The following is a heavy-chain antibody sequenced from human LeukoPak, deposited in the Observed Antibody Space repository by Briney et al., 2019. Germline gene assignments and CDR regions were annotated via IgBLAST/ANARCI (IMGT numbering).Heavy chain of an antibody. CDR2: INSDGTSI. Sequence: GGSLRLSCVVSGFTFTNYWMQWVRQVPGKGLVWVARINSDGTSITHADSVKGRFTISRDNAENTLYLQMNRLRPEDTALYYCARSQSGVFDVWGQGTMVIVSS. V-gene: IGHV3-74*01. CDR1: GFTFTNYW. CDR3: ARSQSGVFDV. D-gene: IGHD2-15*01. J-gene: IGHJ3*01.